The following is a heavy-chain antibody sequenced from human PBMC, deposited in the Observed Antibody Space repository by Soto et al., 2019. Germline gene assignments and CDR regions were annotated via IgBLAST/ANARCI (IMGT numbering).Heavy chain of an antibody. V-gene: IGHV3-48*03. Sequence: PGGSLRLSCAASGFTFRSYEMNWVRQAPGKGLEWVSYISSSGTTIYYADSVKGRFTISRENAKNSLYLQMNSLRAEDTAVYYCARMGSSSWLTDYWGRGTLVTVSS. J-gene: IGHJ4*02. CDR2: ISSSGTTI. CDR1: GFTFRSYE. D-gene: IGHD6-13*01. CDR3: ARMGSSSWLTDY.